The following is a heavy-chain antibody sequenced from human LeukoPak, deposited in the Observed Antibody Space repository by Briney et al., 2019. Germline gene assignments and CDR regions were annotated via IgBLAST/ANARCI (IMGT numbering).Heavy chain of an antibody. J-gene: IGHJ4*02. Sequence: GGSLRLSCALSGITLSNYGMSWVRKAPGKGLEWVACMSGSGGGTNYADSVKGRFTVSRDNSKNTLYLQMKSLRAEDTAVYFCPKRGVVIRVILVGFYKEAYYFDSWGQGALVTVSS. D-gene: IGHD3-22*01. V-gene: IGHV3-23*01. CDR3: PKRGVVIRVILVGFYKEAYYFDS. CDR2: MSGSGGGT. CDR1: GITLSNYG.